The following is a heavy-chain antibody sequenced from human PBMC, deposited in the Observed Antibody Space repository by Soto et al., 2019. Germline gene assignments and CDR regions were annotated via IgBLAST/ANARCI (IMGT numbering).Heavy chain of an antibody. CDR3: AKNWNWGSLVH. V-gene: IGHV4-59*08. J-gene: IGHJ4*02. CDR2: IYYGGST. CDR1: GDSISTDY. D-gene: IGHD7-27*01. Sequence: NLSLTCTVSGDSISTDYWSWIRQSPGKGLEWIGFIYYGGSTNYNPSLKSRVTISVDTPKNQFSLKLSSVTAADTAVYYCAKNWNWGSLVHWGQGTLVTVSS.